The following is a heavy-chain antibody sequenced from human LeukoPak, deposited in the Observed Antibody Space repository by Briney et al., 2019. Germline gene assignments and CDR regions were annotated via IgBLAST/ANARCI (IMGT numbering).Heavy chain of an antibody. CDR1: GFTFSSYA. CDR2: ISSNGGST. J-gene: IGHJ4*02. V-gene: IGHV3-64*01. Sequence: GGSLRLSCAASGFTFSSYAMHWVRQAPGKGLEYVSAISSNGGSTYYANSVKGRFTISRDNSKNTLYLQMGSLRAEDMAVYYCARGVPYDSSGHYPNVDYWGQGTLVTVSS. CDR3: ARGVPYDSSGHYPNVDY. D-gene: IGHD3-22*01.